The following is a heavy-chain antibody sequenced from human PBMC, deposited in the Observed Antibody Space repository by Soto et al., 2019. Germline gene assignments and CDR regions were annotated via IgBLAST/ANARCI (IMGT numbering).Heavy chain of an antibody. CDR1: GGSFSGYY. V-gene: IGHV4-34*01. D-gene: IGHD4-17*01. J-gene: IGHJ4*02. CDR3: ARGATVTTTSAVDY. CDR2: INHSGST. Sequence: LSLTCAVYGGSFSGYYWSWIRQPPGKGLEWIGEINHSGSTNYNPSLKSRVTISVDTSKNQFSLKLSSVTAADTAVYYCARGATVTTTSAVDYWGQGTLVTVSS.